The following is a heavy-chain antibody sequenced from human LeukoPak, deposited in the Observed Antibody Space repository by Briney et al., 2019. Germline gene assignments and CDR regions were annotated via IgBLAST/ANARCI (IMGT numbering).Heavy chain of an antibody. Sequence: GGSLRLSCAASGFSFSTYAMSWVRQAPGKGLEWISAISGSGDNNDNTYYADSVKGQFSISRDNSRNTLYLQMSSLRAEDAAVYYCAKSGSTSWYLDYWGQGTLVTVSS. CDR1: GFSFSTYA. J-gene: IGHJ4*02. CDR3: AKSGSTSWYLDY. CDR2: ISGSGDNNDNT. D-gene: IGHD6-13*01. V-gene: IGHV3-23*01.